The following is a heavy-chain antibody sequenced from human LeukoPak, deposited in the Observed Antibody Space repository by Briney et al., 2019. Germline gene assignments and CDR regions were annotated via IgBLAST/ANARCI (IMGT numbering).Heavy chain of an antibody. D-gene: IGHD3-16*02. J-gene: IGHJ1*01. CDR2: IKQHGSEE. CDR3: ARAPVISKAVPVGSFAF. Sequence: GGSLRLSCAASGFTFSNYWMSWVRQAPGKGLEWVANIKQHGSEEYYVDSVKGRFTIFRHPPNTSLYLQMTTLRVEHPVFYSWARAPVISKAVPVGSFAFWGRGPRVP. V-gene: IGHV3-7*01. CDR1: GFTFSNYW.